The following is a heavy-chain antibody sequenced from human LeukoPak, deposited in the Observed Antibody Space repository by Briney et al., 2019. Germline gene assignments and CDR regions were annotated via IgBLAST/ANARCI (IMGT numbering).Heavy chain of an antibody. CDR3: ARGCSSTTIAY. CDR1: GITFSDYY. CDR2: ISSSGNYT. V-gene: IGHV3-11*05. J-gene: IGHJ4*02. Sequence: GGSLRLSCAASGITFSDYYMSCIRQAPGKGLEWVSYISSSGNYTDYADSVKGRFTISRDSAKNSLYLQVNSLRAEDTAVYYCARGCSSTTIAYWGQGNLVTVSS. D-gene: IGHD6-13*01.